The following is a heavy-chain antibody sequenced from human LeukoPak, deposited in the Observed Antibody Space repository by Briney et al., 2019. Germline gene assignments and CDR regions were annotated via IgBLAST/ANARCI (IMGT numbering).Heavy chain of an antibody. D-gene: IGHD3-10*01. CDR2: ISYDGSNK. J-gene: IGHJ4*02. V-gene: IGHV3-30*18. CDR3: AKDLRVRGVIILTGFDY. Sequence: PGGSLRLSCAASGFTFSSYGMHWVRQAPGKGLEWVAVISYDGSNKYYADSVKGRFTIPRDNSKNTLYLQMNSLRAEDTAVYYCAKDLRVRGVIILTGFDYWGQGTLVTVSS. CDR1: GFTFSSYG.